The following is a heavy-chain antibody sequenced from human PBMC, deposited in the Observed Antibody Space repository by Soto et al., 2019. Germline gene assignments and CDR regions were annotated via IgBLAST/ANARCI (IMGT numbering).Heavy chain of an antibody. V-gene: IGHV4-39*01. CDR3: ATPYYYDSSGYYNFDY. J-gene: IGHJ4*02. Sequence: SETLSLTCTVSGGSISSSSYYWGWIRQPPGKGLEWIGSIYYSGSTYYNPSLKSRVTISVDTSKNQFSLKLSSVTAADTAVYYCATPYYYDSSGYYNFDYWGQGTLVTVSS. CDR2: IYYSGST. D-gene: IGHD3-22*01. CDR1: GGSISSSSYY.